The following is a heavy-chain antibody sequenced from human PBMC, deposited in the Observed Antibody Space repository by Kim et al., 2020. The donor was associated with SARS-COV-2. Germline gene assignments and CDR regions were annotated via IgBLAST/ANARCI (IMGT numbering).Heavy chain of an antibody. D-gene: IGHD3-3*01. V-gene: IGHV4-61*01. CDR1: GGSVSSGSYY. CDR2: IYYSGST. Sequence: SETLSLTCTVSGGSVSSGSYYWSWIRQPPGKGLEWIGYIYYSGSTNYNPSLKSRVTISVDTSKNQFSLKLSSVTAADTAVYYCARTWRFLTQDYYYYYGMDVWDQGTTVTVSS. J-gene: IGHJ6*02. CDR3: ARTWRFLTQDYYYYYGMDV.